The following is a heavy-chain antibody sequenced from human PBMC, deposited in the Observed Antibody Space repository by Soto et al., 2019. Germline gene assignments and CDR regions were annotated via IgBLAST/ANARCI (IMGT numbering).Heavy chain of an antibody. D-gene: IGHD3-9*01. V-gene: IGHV1-18*01. CDR3: ARDLSIFLFDY. J-gene: IGHJ4*02. Sequence: GASVKVSCKASGYTFTSYGISWARQAPGQGLEWMGWISAYNGNTKYAQKLQGRVTMTTDTSTSTAYMELRSLRSDDTAVYYCARDLSIFLFDYWGQGTLVTVSS. CDR1: GYTFTSYG. CDR2: ISAYNGNT.